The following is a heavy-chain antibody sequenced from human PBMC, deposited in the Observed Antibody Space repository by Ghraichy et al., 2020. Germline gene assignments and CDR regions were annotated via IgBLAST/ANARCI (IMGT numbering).Heavy chain of an antibody. V-gene: IGHV3-30*03. CDR1: GFTFSSYA. CDR3: AIGRLVSAPLLDY. J-gene: IGHJ4*02. D-gene: IGHD6-19*01. Sequence: GGSLRLSCAASGFTFSSYAMHWVRQAPGKGLEWVAVISYDGSNKYYADSVKGRFTISRDNSKNTLYLQMNSLRAEDTAVYYCAIGRLVSAPLLDYWGQGSLVTVSS. CDR2: ISYDGSNK.